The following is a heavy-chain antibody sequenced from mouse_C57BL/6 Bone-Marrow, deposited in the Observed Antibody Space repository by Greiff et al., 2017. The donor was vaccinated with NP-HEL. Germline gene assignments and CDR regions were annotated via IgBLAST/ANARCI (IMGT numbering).Heavy chain of an antibody. D-gene: IGHD1-1*01. J-gene: IGHJ4*01. CDR1: GYTFTSYW. Sequence: VQLQQSGTVLARPGASVKMSCKTSGYTFTSYWMHWVKQRPGQGLEWIGAIYPGNSDTSYNQKFKGKAKLTAVTSASTAYMELSSLTNEDSAVYYCSVVALYYYAMDYWGQGTSVTVSS. CDR2: IYPGNSDT. V-gene: IGHV1-5*01. CDR3: SVVALYYYAMDY.